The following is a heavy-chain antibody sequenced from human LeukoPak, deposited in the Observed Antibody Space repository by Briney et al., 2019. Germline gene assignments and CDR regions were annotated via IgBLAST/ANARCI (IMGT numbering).Heavy chain of an antibody. CDR3: AREVAAMVMYHGMDV. D-gene: IGHD5-18*01. J-gene: IGHJ6*04. V-gene: IGHV3-48*03. CDR1: GLTFSSYE. Sequence: GGSLRLSCAASGLTFSSYEMNWVRQAPGKGLEWVSYISRSGNTIFYADSVKGRFTISRDNAKNSLYLQMNSLRAEDTAVYYCAREVAAMVMYHGMDVWGKGTTVTVSS. CDR2: ISRSGNTI.